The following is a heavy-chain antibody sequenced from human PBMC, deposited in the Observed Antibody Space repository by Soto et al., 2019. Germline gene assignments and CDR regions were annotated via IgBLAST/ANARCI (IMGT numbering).Heavy chain of an antibody. CDR2: ISSSGSTI. Sequence: GGSLRLSCAASGFTFSDYYMSWIRQAPGKGLEWVSYISSSGSTIYYADSVKGRFTISRDNAKNSLYLQMNSLGAEDTAVYYCARSFLSHRPLNLWRSQYSSGGCAFDIWGQGTMVTVSS. CDR3: ARSFLSHRPLNLWRSQYSSGGCAFDI. V-gene: IGHV3-11*01. D-gene: IGHD6-19*01. CDR1: GFTFSDYY. J-gene: IGHJ3*02.